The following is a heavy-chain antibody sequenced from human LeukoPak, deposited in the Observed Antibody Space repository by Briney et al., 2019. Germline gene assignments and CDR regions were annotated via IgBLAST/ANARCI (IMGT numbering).Heavy chain of an antibody. D-gene: IGHD3-9*01. CDR3: ARVVDFDGTYYYYGMHV. V-gene: IGHV1-69*13. CDR2: IIPIFGTA. J-gene: IGHJ6*02. Sequence: SVKVSCTASGGTFSSYAISWVRQAPGQGLEWMGGIIPIFGTANYAQKFQGRVTITADESTSTAYMELSSLRSEDTAVYYCARVVDFDGTYYYYGMHVWGQGTTVTVSS. CDR1: GGTFSSYA.